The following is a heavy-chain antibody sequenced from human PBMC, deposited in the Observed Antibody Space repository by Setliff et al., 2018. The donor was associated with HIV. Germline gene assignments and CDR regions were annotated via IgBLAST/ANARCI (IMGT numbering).Heavy chain of an antibody. CDR3: ARAHVVCSGGTCRSDDPYYYYYMNV. CDR2: SNPNTGGT. J-gene: IGHJ6*03. V-gene: IGHV1-2*02. D-gene: IGHD2-15*01. CDR1: GYTFTNYY. Sequence: ASVKVSCKASGYTFTNYYMHWVRQVPGQGLEWMGWSNPNTGGTKYAQKFQGRVTMTMDTSTTTAYMELSRLKSDDTAVYSCARAHVVCSGGTCRSDDPYYYYYMNVWGEGTTVTVSS.